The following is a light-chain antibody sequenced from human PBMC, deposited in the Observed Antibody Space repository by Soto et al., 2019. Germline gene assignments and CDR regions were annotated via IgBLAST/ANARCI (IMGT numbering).Light chain of an antibody. J-gene: IGKJ3*01. CDR1: QSVSSSY. Sequence: EIVLTQSPGTLSLSPGERATLSCRASQSVSSSYLAWYQQKPGQAPRLLIYGASSRATVIPDRFSGSGSGTDFTLTISRLEPEDFAVYYCQQYGSSPCFGPGTKVDIK. CDR2: GAS. CDR3: QQYGSSPC. V-gene: IGKV3-20*01.